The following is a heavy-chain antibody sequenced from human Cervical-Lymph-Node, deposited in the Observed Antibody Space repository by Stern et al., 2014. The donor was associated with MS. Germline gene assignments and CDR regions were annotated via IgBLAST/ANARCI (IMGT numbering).Heavy chain of an antibody. CDR2: IYPEDSAT. D-gene: IGHD3-22*01. CDR1: GYSFSNFW. Sequence: EVQLVESGAEVKKPGESLKISCKTSGYSFSNFWIGWVRQKPGKCLEWMGIIYPEDSATTYSPSFQGHVPISADESISTAYLQWRSLKASDTAMYYCVRRRDSDSYDTFDIWGQGTMLIVSS. V-gene: IGHV5-51*01. J-gene: IGHJ3*02. CDR3: VRRRDSDSYDTFDI.